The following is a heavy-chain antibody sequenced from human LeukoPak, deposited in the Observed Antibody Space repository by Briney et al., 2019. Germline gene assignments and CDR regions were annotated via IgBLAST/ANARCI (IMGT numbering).Heavy chain of an antibody. Sequence: ASVKASCKASGYTFTSYYMHWVRQAPGQGLEWMGIINPSGGSTSYAQKFQGRVTMTRDTSTSTVYMELSSLRSEDTAVYYCARAARITMVRGVIGAVFDYWGQGTLVTVSS. D-gene: IGHD3-10*01. V-gene: IGHV1-46*01. CDR3: ARAARITMVRGVIGAVFDY. J-gene: IGHJ4*02. CDR2: INPSGGST. CDR1: GYTFTSYY.